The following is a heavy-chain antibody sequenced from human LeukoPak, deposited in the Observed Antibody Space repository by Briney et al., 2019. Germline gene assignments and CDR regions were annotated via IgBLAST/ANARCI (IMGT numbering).Heavy chain of an antibody. V-gene: IGHV3-7*03. J-gene: IGHJ3*02. CDR3: ARDGAAAGMGDAFDI. CDR1: GFTFSSHW. D-gene: IGHD6-13*01. CDR2: IKQDGTDK. Sequence: PGGSLRLSCAASGFTFSSHWMSWVRQAPGKGLEWVANIKQDGTDKSYPDSVKGPFTISRDNAKNSLYLQMNGLRAEDTAVYYCARDGAAAGMGDAFDIWGKGTMVTVSS.